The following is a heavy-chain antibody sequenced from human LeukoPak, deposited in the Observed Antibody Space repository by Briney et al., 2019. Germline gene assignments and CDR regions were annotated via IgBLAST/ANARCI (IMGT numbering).Heavy chain of an antibody. CDR2: ITGSGSST. V-gene: IGHV3-23*01. D-gene: IGHD3-10*01. CDR3: ASAFRTRGLYAFDI. Sequence: PGGSLRLSCAASGFTFSSYAMNWVRQAPGKGLEWVSAITGSGSSTYYADSVKGRFTISRDNSKNALYLQMNSLRAEDTAVYYCASAFRTRGLYAFDIWGQGTMLSVSS. J-gene: IGHJ3*02. CDR1: GFTFSSYA.